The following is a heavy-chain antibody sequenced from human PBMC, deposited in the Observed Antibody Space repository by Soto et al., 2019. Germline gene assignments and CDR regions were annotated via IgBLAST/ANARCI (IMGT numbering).Heavy chain of an antibody. D-gene: IGHD3-10*01. CDR3: AKDRSRAHYYYGMDV. J-gene: IGHJ6*02. CDR2: ISYDGSNK. Sequence: QVQLVESGGGVVQPGRSLRLSCAASGFTFSSYGMHWVRQAPGKGLEWVAVISYDGSNKYYADSVKGRFTISRDNSKNTLYLQMNSLRAEDTAVYYGAKDRSRAHYYYGMDVWGQGTTVTVSS. CDR1: GFTFSSYG. V-gene: IGHV3-30*18.